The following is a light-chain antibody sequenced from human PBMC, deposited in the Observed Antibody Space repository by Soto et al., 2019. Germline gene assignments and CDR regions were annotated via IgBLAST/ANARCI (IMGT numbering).Light chain of an antibody. CDR3: SSDTTSSTPVV. CDR2: EVS. Sequence: QSALTQPASVSGSPGQSISISCTGTSSDVGGYNYVSWYQQHPGKAPKLMIYEVSNRPSGVSNRFSGSKSGNTASLTISGLQAEDEADYYCSSDTTSSTPVVFGGGTQLTVL. J-gene: IGLJ2*01. V-gene: IGLV2-14*01. CDR1: SSDVGGYNY.